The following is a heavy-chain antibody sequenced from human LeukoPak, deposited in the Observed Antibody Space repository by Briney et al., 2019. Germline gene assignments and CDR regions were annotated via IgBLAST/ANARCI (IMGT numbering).Heavy chain of an antibody. CDR3: TRDCGGFDY. CDR1: GFTFGDYV. V-gene: IGHV3-49*04. J-gene: IGHJ4*02. D-gene: IGHD4-23*01. Sequence: GGSLRLSCRTSGFTFGDYVMTWVRQAPGKGLEWVGFIRSKVYGGTTEYAASVKGRFIISRDDSKSIAYLQMNSLKTEDTAVYYCTRDCGGFDYWGQGTLVTVSS. CDR2: IRSKVYGGTT.